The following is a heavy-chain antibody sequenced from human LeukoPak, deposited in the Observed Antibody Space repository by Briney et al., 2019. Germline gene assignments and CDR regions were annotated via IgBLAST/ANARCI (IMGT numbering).Heavy chain of an antibody. D-gene: IGHD3-10*01. J-gene: IGHJ6*02. V-gene: IGHV2-5*01. CDR2: TYWNGDK. Sequence: SGPTLVNPTETLTLTRTFSGLSLSTGGVGVVWIRQPPGKALEWLAVTYWNGDKRYNPSLKNRLTISKDTSKNQEVLTMTNMDPVDTAIYYCGHRRESYDYHGVDVWGQGTTVTVSS. CDR3: GHRRESYDYHGVDV. CDR1: GLSLSTGGVG.